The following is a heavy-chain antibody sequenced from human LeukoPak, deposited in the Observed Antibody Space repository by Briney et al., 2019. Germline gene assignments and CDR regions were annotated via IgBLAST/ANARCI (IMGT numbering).Heavy chain of an antibody. D-gene: IGHD3-10*01. Sequence: GGSVRLSCVASGFKFSDYYMSWVRQAPGKGLEWVAVISYDGSNKYYADSVKGRFTISRDNSKNTLYLQMNSLRAEDTAVYYCARGLHLVGITMVRGVYDYWGQGTLVTVSS. CDR3: ARGLHLVGITMVRGVYDY. V-gene: IGHV3-30-3*01. J-gene: IGHJ4*02. CDR2: ISYDGSNK. CDR1: GFKFSDYY.